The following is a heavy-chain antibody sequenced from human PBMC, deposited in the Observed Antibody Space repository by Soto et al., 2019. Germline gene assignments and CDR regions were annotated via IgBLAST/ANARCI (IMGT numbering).Heavy chain of an antibody. Sequence: GGSLRLSCGVSGFPFRSYAMYWVRQAPGKGLEWVAVITHDGSQKYYADYVKGRFTISRDNSKNTLYLQMNSLRAEDTAVYFCARDPTYYGWGSYYYFDYWGKGPLVTASS. J-gene: IGHJ4*02. V-gene: IGHV3-30*04. CDR1: GFPFRSYA. CDR2: ITHDGSQK. D-gene: IGHD3-10*01. CDR3: ARDPTYYGWGSYYYFDY.